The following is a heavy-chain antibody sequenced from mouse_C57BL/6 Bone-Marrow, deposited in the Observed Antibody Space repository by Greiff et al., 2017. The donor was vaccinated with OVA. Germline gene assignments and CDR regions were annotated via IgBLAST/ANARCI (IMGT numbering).Heavy chain of an antibody. CDR3: ARSERLRDYFDY. J-gene: IGHJ2*01. V-gene: IGHV1-76*01. D-gene: IGHD2-2*01. CDR1: GYTFTDYY. Sequence: VKLMESGAELVRPGASVKLSCKASGYTFTDYYISWVKQRHGQGLEWIARIYPGSGNIYYNEKFKGKATLTAEKSSSTAYMQLSSRTSDDSAVYVWARSERLRDYFDYWGQGTTLTVSS. CDR2: IYPGSGNI.